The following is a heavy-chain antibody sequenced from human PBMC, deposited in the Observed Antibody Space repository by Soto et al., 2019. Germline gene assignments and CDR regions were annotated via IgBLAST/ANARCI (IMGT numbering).Heavy chain of an antibody. D-gene: IGHD6-19*01. CDR2: ISSSSSTI. CDR3: ARDLYSSGWSLA. Sequence: GGSLRLSCAASGFTFSSYSMNWVRQAPGKGLEWVSYISSSSSTIYYADSVKGRFTISRDNAENSLYLQMNSLRAEDTAVYYCARDLYSSGWSLAWGQGTLVTVSS. CDR1: GFTFSSYS. J-gene: IGHJ5*02. V-gene: IGHV3-48*01.